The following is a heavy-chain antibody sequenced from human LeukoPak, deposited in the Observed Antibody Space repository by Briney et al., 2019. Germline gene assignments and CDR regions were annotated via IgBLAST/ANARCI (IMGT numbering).Heavy chain of an antibody. CDR3: ARLGEYAIFAYYYYYMDV. Sequence: ASVTVSCKASGYTFTSYAMNWVRQAPGQGLEWMGWINTNTGNPTYAQGFTGRFVFSLDTSVSTAYLQISSLKAEDTAVYYCARLGEYAIFAYYYYYMDVWGKGTTVTVSS. V-gene: IGHV7-4-1*02. J-gene: IGHJ6*03. CDR2: INTNTGNP. D-gene: IGHD2-8*01. CDR1: GYTFTSYA.